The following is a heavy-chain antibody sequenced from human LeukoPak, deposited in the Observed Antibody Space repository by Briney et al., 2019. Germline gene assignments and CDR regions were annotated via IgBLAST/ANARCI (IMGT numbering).Heavy chain of an antibody. CDR3: ARLGGSGWSFDY. D-gene: IGHD6-19*01. V-gene: IGHV3-7*01. CDR1: GFVFKNYW. J-gene: IGHJ4*02. Sequence: PGGSLRLSCAASGFVFKNYWMSWVRQAPGKGLEWLANIKQDGSEKYYVDSVKGRFTISRDNAKNSLYLQMNSLRAEDTAVYYCARLGGSGWSFDYWGQGTLVTVSS. CDR2: IKQDGSEK.